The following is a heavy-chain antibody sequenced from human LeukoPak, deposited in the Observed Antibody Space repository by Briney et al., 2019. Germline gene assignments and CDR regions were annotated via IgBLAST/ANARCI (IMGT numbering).Heavy chain of an antibody. Sequence: SETLSLTCAVYGGSFSGYYWSWIRQPPGKGLEWIGEINHSGSTNYNPSLKSRVTISVDTSKNQFSLKLSSVTAADMAVYYCASTLVGATLYYFDYWGQGTLVTVSS. D-gene: IGHD1-26*01. V-gene: IGHV4-34*01. CDR2: INHSGST. J-gene: IGHJ4*02. CDR3: ASTLVGATLYYFDY. CDR1: GGSFSGYY.